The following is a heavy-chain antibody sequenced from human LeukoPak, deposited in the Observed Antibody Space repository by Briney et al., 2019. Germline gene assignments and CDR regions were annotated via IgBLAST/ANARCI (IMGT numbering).Heavy chain of an antibody. CDR2: IHSKRYGT. V-gene: IGHV1-2*02. CDR1: VYTFSCYY. D-gene: IGHD3-9*01. Sequence: ASVKLSCKASVYTFSCYYMHWVRQDTGQGLEWMGGIHSKRYGTNGAQKFQDRLTKTRDTSIRTAYMEVSRLRSDDTAVYYCARSPDILTGENCHHGGQGPLVRVPS. J-gene: IGHJ4*02. CDR3: ARSPDILTGENCHH.